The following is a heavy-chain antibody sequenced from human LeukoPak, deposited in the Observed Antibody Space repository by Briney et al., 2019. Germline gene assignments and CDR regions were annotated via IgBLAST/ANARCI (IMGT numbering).Heavy chain of an antibody. J-gene: IGHJ4*02. CDR1: GYTFTSYD. Sequence: ASVKVSCKASGYTFTSYDINWVRQATGQGLEWMGWMNPNSGNTGYAQKFQGRVTMTRNTSISTAYMELSSPRSEDTAVYYCARELGPCSGGSCYPADYWGQGTLVTVSS. V-gene: IGHV1-8*01. CDR3: ARELGPCSGGSCYPADY. D-gene: IGHD2-15*01. CDR2: MNPNSGNT.